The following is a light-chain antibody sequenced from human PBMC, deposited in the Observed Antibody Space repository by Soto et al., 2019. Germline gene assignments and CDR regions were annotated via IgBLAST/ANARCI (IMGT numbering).Light chain of an antibody. CDR3: QQYNNWPSIT. CDR2: GAS. J-gene: IGKJ5*01. Sequence: EIGMTQSPATLSVSAGERATLSCRASQSVSSNLAWYQQKPGQAPRLLIYGASTRATGIPARFSGSGSGTEFTLTISSLQSEDFAVYYCQQYNNWPSITFGQGTRLEIK. CDR1: QSVSSN. V-gene: IGKV3-15*01.